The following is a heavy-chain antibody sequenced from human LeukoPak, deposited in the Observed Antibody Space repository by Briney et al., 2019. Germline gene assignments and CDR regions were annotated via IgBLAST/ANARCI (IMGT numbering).Heavy chain of an antibody. D-gene: IGHD3-3*01. Sequence: GGSLRLSCAASGFTFSSYGMHWVRQAPGKGLEWVAFIRYDGSNKYYADSVKGRFTISRENSKNTLYLQMNSLRAEDTAVYYCAKPRRGITIFGVLDYWGQGTLVTVSS. CDR1: GFTFSSYG. J-gene: IGHJ4*02. V-gene: IGHV3-30*02. CDR2: IRYDGSNK. CDR3: AKPRRGITIFGVLDY.